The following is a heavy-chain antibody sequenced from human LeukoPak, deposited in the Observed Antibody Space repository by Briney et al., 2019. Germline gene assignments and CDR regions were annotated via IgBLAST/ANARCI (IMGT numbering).Heavy chain of an antibody. J-gene: IGHJ4*02. Sequence: SETLSLTCTVSGGSISSSSYYWGWIRQPPGKGLEWIGSIYYSGSTYYNPSLKSRVTISVDTSKNQFSLKLSSVTAADTAGYYCAKEEYCTHTSCFAWDQWGQGTLVTVSS. D-gene: IGHD2-2*01. CDR2: IYYSGST. V-gene: IGHV4-39*02. CDR3: AKEEYCTHTSCFAWDQ. CDR1: GGSISSSSYY.